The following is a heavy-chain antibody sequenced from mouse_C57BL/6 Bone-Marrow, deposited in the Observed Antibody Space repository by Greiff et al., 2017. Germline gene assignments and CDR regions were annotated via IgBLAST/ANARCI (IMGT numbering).Heavy chain of an antibody. Sequence: QVHVKQPGAELVKPGASVKLSCKASGYTFTSYWLPWVKPRPGQGLEWIGEIDPSDRYTNYNQQFKGKDTLTVDTSSSTAYMQRSSVTSEDSAVYYCAPSWGLEYWGQGTTLTVSS. CDR3: APSWGLEY. V-gene: IGHV1-50*01. D-gene: IGHD4-1*01. J-gene: IGHJ2*01. CDR2: IDPSDRYT. CDR1: GYTFTSYW.